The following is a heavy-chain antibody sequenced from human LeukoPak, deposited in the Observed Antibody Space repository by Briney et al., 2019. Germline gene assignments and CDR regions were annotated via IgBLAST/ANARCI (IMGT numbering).Heavy chain of an antibody. CDR3: ARGYSGCDF. Sequence: VGSLRLSCAASGVTFSSDWMHWVRQGPGKGRVWVSRINSDGSSTRNADFVEGRFTISRDNAKNTLYLQMNSLRAEDTAVYYCARGYSGCDFWGQGTLVTVSS. CDR2: INSDGSST. J-gene: IGHJ4*02. D-gene: IGHD5-12*01. CDR1: GVTFSSDW. V-gene: IGHV3-74*01.